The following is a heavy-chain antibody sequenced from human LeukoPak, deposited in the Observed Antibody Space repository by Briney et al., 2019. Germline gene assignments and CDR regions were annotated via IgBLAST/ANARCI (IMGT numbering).Heavy chain of an antibody. D-gene: IGHD3-10*01. Sequence: GGSLRLSCATSGFTVSSNYMSWVRQAPGKGLEWVSVIYSGGSTYYADSVKGRFTISRDNSKNTLYLQMNSLRAEDTAVYYCAREGVLLYAQRSYYFDYWGQGTLVTVSS. CDR1: GFTVSSNY. CDR2: IYSGGST. J-gene: IGHJ4*02. CDR3: AREGVLLYAQRSYYFDY. V-gene: IGHV3-53*01.